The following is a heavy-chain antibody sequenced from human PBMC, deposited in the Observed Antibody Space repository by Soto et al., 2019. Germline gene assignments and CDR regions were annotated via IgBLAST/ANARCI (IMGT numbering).Heavy chain of an antibody. Sequence: GGSLRLSCAASGFTFSSYWMSWVRQAPGKGLEWVANIKQDGSEKYYVDSVKGRSTISRDNAKNSLYLQMNSLRAEDTAVYYCARDLRLFLTGQPSDYWGQGTLVTVSS. CDR3: ARDLRLFLTGQPSDY. V-gene: IGHV3-7*01. CDR2: IKQDGSEK. D-gene: IGHD3-9*01. J-gene: IGHJ4*02. CDR1: GFTFSSYW.